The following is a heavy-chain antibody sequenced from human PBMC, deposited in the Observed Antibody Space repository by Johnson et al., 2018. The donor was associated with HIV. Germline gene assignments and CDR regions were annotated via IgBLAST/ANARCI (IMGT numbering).Heavy chain of an antibody. D-gene: IGHD2-15*01. CDR1: GFTFSDYY. J-gene: IGHJ3*02. CDR2: ISSSVSII. V-gene: IGHV3-11*04. CDR3: ARSKDCSGGSCPDGFDI. Sequence: QMLLVESGGGLVKPGGSLRLSCVASGFTFSDYYMSWIRQAPGKGLEWVSYISSSVSIIYSADSMQGRFTNSRDNAKNSLYLQMNSLRAEDTALYYCARSKDCSGGSCPDGFDIWGQGTMVIVSS.